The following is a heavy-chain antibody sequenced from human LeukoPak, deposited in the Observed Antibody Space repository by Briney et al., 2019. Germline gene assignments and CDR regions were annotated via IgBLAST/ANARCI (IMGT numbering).Heavy chain of an antibody. Sequence: SETLSLTCTVSGGSISSYSWSWIRQPAGKGLEWIGRIFASGSTKYNPSLKSRVTMSVETSKDQFSLKLSSVTAADTAVYYCAREGSAFDIWGQGTMVTVSS. CDR2: IFASGST. CDR1: GGSISSYS. V-gene: IGHV4-4*07. J-gene: IGHJ3*02. CDR3: AREGSAFDI.